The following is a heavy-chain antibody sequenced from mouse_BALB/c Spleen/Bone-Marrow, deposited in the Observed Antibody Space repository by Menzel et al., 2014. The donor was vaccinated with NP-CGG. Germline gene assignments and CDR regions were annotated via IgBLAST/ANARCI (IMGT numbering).Heavy chain of an antibody. CDR2: ISSGSSTI. D-gene: IGHD1-1*01. CDR3: ARSGSSSGYFDY. CDR1: GFTFSSFA. Sequence: DVVLVESGGGLVQPGGSRKLSCAASGFTFSSFAMHWVRQAPEKGLEWVAYISSGSSTIYYADTVMGRFTISRDNPKNTLFLQMTSLRSEDTAMYYCARSGSSSGYFDYWGQGTTLTVSS. V-gene: IGHV5-17*02. J-gene: IGHJ2*01.